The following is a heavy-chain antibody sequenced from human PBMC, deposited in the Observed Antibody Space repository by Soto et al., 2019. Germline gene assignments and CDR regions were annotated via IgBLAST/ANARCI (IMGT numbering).Heavy chain of an antibody. D-gene: IGHD1-1*01. CDR1: GASISGFY. V-gene: IGHV4-4*07. Sequence: SETLSLTCTVSGASISGFYWSWIRKSAGKGLEWIGRIYATGTTDYNPSLKSRVMMSVDTSKKQFSLKLRSVTAADTAVYHCVRDGTKTLRDWFDPWGQGISVTVSS. CDR3: VRDGTKTLRDWFDP. J-gene: IGHJ5*02. CDR2: IYATGTT.